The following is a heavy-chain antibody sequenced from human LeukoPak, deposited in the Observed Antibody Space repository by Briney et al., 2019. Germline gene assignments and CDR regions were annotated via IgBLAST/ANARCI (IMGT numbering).Heavy chain of an antibody. CDR3: ASTLPYDFWSVQASPFDP. J-gene: IGHJ5*02. Sequence: PSETLSLTCAVSGYSISSGYYWGWIRQPPGKGLEWIGSIYHSGSTYYNPSLKSRVTISVDTSKNQFSLKLSSVTAADTAVYYCASTLPYDFWSVQASPFDPWGQGTLVTVSS. V-gene: IGHV4-38-2*01. CDR2: IYHSGST. D-gene: IGHD3-3*01. CDR1: GYSISSGYY.